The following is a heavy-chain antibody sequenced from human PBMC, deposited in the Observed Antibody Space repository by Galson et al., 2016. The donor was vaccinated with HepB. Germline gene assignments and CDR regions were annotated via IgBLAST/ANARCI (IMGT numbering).Heavy chain of an antibody. D-gene: IGHD6-19*01. CDR2: ISGNNGAT. J-gene: IGHJ3*01. V-gene: IGHV1-18*01. CDR3: ARDTAYSTGWLF. CDR1: GYTFTGYG. Sequence: SVKVSCKASGYTFTGYGINWVRQAPGAGLQWLGWISGNNGATKYAREFQDRVSMTTDTSTSTAYIELRSLRSDDTAVYYCARDTAYSTGWLFWGQGTTITVS.